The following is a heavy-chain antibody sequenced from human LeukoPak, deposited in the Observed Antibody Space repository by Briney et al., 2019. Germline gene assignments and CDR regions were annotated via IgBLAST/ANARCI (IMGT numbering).Heavy chain of an antibody. D-gene: IGHD6-13*01. CDR3: ARDHSAAAVPEDWFDP. J-gene: IGHJ5*02. CDR1: GFTFSSYG. CDR2: IWYDGSNK. V-gene: IGHV3-33*01. Sequence: PGRSLRLSCAASGFTFSSYGMHWVRQAPGKGLEWVAVIWYDGSNKYYADSVKGRFTISRDNSKNTLYLQMNSLRAEDTAVYYCARDHSAAAVPEDWFDPWGQGTLVSVSS.